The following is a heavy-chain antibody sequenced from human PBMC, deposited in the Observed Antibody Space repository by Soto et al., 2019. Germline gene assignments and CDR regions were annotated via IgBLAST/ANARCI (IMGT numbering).Heavy chain of an antibody. V-gene: IGHV3-21*01. CDR1: GFSFNNYG. Sequence: WGTLRLSCTVSGFSFNNYGINWVRQAPGKGLEWVSSISKSDYTYYSDSVKGRFTISRDNAKNSVSLQMNTLRVEDTAVYYCAREDSIIIPAVSDFWGQGTLVTVSS. D-gene: IGHD2-2*01. J-gene: IGHJ4*02. CDR2: ISKSDYT. CDR3: AREDSIIIPAVSDF.